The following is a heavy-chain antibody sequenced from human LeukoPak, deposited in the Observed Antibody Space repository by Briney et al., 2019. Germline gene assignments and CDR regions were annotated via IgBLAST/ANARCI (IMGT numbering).Heavy chain of an antibody. CDR3: ARYPRAAAWLYFDY. CDR2: ISSRSSYI. CDR1: GFTSSSDS. J-gene: IGHJ4*02. Sequence: ASLRLSCAASGFTSSSDSMNWVRQAPGKGLEWVSSISSRSSYIYYADSVKGRFTISRDNAKNSLYLQMNSLRAEDTAVYYCARYPRAAAWLYFDYWGQGTLVTVSS. V-gene: IGHV3-21*01. D-gene: IGHD6-13*01.